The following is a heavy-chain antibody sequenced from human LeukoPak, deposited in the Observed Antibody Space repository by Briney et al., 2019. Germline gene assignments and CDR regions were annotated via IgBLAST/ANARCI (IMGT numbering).Heavy chain of an antibody. CDR3: AKDHRSSGWPYYFDY. V-gene: IGHV3-23*01. D-gene: IGHD6-19*01. Sequence: GGSLRLSCAAPGFTFSSYAMSWVRQAPGKGLEWVSAISGSGGSTYYADSVKGRFTISRDNSKNTLYLQMNSLRAEDTAVYYCAKDHRSSGWPYYFDYWGQGTLVTVSS. J-gene: IGHJ4*02. CDR1: GFTFSSYA. CDR2: ISGSGGST.